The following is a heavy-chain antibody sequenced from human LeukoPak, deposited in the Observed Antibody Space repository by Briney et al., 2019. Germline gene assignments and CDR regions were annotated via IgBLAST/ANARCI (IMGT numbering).Heavy chain of an antibody. D-gene: IGHD3-10*01. Sequence: GGSLRLSCAASGFTFANYAMSWVRQGPGKGLEWVSTISGSGGSTYYADSVKGRFTISRDNSKNTLFLQMNSLRAEDTAVYYCARDWARYYYGSGSLDYWGQGTLVTVSS. CDR3: ARDWARYYYGSGSLDY. CDR1: GFTFANYA. V-gene: IGHV3-23*01. CDR2: ISGSGGST. J-gene: IGHJ4*02.